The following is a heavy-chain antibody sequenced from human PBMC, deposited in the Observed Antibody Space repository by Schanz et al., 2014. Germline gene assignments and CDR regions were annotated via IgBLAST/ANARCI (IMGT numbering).Heavy chain of an antibody. CDR3: ARVKECSITRCSRPEAEGIYDMDV. Sequence: EVQLLESGGGLVEPGGSLRLSCAASGFSFSSYAMGWVRQARGKGLEWVSAMNGSHSTIYYADSVKGRFTISRDNSKNTLYLQMKSLRAEDTALYYCARVKECSITRCSRPEAEGIYDMDVWGKGTTVTVSS. J-gene: IGHJ6*03. CDR2: MNGSHSTI. V-gene: IGHV3-23*01. CDR1: GFSFSSYA. D-gene: IGHD6-6*01.